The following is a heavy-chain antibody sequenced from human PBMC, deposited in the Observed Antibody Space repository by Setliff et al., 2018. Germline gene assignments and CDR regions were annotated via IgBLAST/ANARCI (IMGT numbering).Heavy chain of an antibody. Sequence: SETLSLTCAVYGGSFSGYYWNWIRQPPGKGLEWIGEIYHNGITNYNPSLKSRVSISVDKSKNQVSLKLNSVTAADTAMYYCGRDPHTPTVTTRGDYWGQGTLVTVSS. CDR1: GGSFSGYY. V-gene: IGHV4-34*01. CDR2: IYHNGIT. CDR3: GRDPHTPTVTTRGDY. D-gene: IGHD4-17*01. J-gene: IGHJ4*02.